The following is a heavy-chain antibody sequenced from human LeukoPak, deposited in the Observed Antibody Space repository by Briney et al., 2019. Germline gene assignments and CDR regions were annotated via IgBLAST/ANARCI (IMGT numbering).Heavy chain of an antibody. Sequence: GGSLRLSCAASGFTFSGSAMHWVRQASGKGLEWVGRIRSKANSYATAYAASVKGRFTISRGDSKNTAYLQMNSLKTEDTAVYYCTSRSVDGYNFDYWGQGTLVTVSS. D-gene: IGHD5-24*01. CDR3: TSRSVDGYNFDY. CDR1: GFTFSGSA. CDR2: IRSKANSYAT. V-gene: IGHV3-73*01. J-gene: IGHJ4*02.